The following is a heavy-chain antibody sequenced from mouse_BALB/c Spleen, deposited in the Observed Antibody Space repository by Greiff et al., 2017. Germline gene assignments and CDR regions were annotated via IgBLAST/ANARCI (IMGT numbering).Heavy chain of an antibody. CDR2: ISYDGSN. CDR1: GYSITSGYY. J-gene: IGHJ4*01. CDR3: ARGRAYDYDGGGAMDY. V-gene: IGHV3-6*02. Sequence: EVQLQESGPGLVKPSQSLSLTCSVTGYSITSGYYWNWIRQFPGNKLEWMGYISYDGSNNYNPSLKNRISITRDTSKNQFFLKLNSVTTEDTATYYCARGRAYDYDGGGAMDYWGQGTSVTVSS. D-gene: IGHD2-4*01.